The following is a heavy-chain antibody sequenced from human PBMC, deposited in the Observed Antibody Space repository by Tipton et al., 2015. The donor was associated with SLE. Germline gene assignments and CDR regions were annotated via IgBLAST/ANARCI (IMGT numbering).Heavy chain of an antibody. J-gene: IGHJ3*02. D-gene: IGHD2/OR15-2a*01. CDR1: GFTFSSYA. CDR3: AREISRAFDI. Sequence: SLRLSCAASGFTFSSYAMSWVRQAPGKGLEWVSAISGSGGSTYYADSVKGRFTISRDNAKNSLYLQMNSLRAEDTAVYYCAREISRAFDIWGQGTMVTVSS. V-gene: IGHV3-23*01. CDR2: ISGSGGST.